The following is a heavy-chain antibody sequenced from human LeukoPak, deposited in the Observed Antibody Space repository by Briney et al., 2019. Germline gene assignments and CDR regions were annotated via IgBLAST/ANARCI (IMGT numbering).Heavy chain of an antibody. J-gene: IGHJ3*02. CDR1: GFTFSSYA. V-gene: IGHV3-30-3*01. Sequence: GGSLRLSCAASGFTFSSYATHWVRQALGKGLEWVAVISYDGSNKYYADSVKGRFTISRDNSKNTLYLQMNSLRAEDTAVYYCARGGLGAFDIWGQGTMVTVSS. CDR3: ARGGLGAFDI. CDR2: ISYDGSNK.